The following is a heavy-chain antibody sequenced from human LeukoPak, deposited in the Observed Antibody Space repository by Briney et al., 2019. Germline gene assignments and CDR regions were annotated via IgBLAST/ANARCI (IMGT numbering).Heavy chain of an antibody. CDR3: ARDYSPPHWSENSGYFDS. V-gene: IGHV3-9*01. Sequence: GRSPRLSCAASGFTFDDYAMHWVRQAPGKGLEWVSGISWNSGSIGYADSVKGRFTISRDNAKNSLHLQMNNLRVEDTAVYYCARDYSPPHWSENSGYFDSWGQGTLVTVSS. D-gene: IGHD1-26*01. J-gene: IGHJ4*02. CDR1: GFTFDDYA. CDR2: ISWNSGSI.